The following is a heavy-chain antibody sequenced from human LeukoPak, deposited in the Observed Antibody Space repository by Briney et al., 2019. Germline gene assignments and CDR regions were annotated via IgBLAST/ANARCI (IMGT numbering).Heavy chain of an antibody. D-gene: IGHD3-9*01. CDR2: INWNGGST. J-gene: IGHJ5*02. Sequence: GGSLRLSCAASGFTFDDYGMSWVRQAPGKGLEWVSGINWNGGSTGYADSVKGRFTISRDNAKNSLYLQMNSLRAEDTALYHCARDLHYGILTGSLNWFDPWGQGTLVTVSS. CDR3: ARDLHYGILTGSLNWFDP. V-gene: IGHV3-20*01. CDR1: GFTFDDYG.